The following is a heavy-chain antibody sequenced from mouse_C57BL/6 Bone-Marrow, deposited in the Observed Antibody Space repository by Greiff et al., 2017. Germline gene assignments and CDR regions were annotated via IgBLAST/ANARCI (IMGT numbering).Heavy chain of an antibody. CDR3: ARNAPCYYGNYGAWFAY. CDR2: IHPNSGST. CDR1: GYTFTSYW. V-gene: IGHV1-64*01. J-gene: IGHJ3*01. D-gene: IGHD2-1*01. Sequence: VQLQQPGAELVKPGASVKLSCKASGYTFTSYWMHWVKQRPGQGLEWIGMIHPNSGSTNYNEKFKSKATLTVDKSSSTAYMQLSSLTSEDSAVYYCARNAPCYYGNYGAWFAYWGQGTLVTVSA.